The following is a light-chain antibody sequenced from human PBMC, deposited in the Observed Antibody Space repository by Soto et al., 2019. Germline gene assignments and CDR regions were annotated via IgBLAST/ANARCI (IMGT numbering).Light chain of an antibody. J-gene: IGLJ1*01. Sequence: QSVLTQPPSVSGAPGQRVTISCTGSGSNIGAGYDVHWYQHRPGTAPKLLVFGDSHRPSGVPDRFSGSKSGTSASLAITGLQAEDEGDYYCSSYISDNRSYVFGTGTKLTVL. CDR2: GDS. V-gene: IGLV1-40*01. CDR1: GSNIGAGYD. CDR3: SSYISDNRSYV.